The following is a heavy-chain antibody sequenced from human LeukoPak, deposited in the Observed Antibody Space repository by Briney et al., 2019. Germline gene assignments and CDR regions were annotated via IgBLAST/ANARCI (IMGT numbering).Heavy chain of an antibody. CDR3: ARPAPRDAFDI. CDR2: IYYSGST. J-gene: IGHJ3*02. V-gene: IGHV4-30-4*08. Sequence: SETLSLTCTVSGGSISSGDYYWSWVRQPPGKGLEWIGYIYYSGSTYYNPSLKSRVTISVDTSKNQFSLKLSSVTAADTAVYYCARPAPRDAFDIWGQGTMVTVSS. CDR1: GGSISSGDYY. D-gene: IGHD2-2*01.